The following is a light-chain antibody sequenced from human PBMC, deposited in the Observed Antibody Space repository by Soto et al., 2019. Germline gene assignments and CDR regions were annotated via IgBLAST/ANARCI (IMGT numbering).Light chain of an antibody. Sequence: EIQMTQSPSTLSGSVGDRVTISCRASQTITSWLAWYQQKPGKAPKLLIYKTSTLASEIPARFSGSGSGTEFTLTISSLQSDDFATYYCQHYNSYSGAFGQGTKVEIK. J-gene: IGKJ1*01. CDR1: QTITSW. CDR3: QHYNSYSGA. V-gene: IGKV1-5*03. CDR2: KTS.